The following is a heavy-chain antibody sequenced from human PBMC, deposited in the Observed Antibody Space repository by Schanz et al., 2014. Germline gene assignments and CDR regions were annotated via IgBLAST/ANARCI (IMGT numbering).Heavy chain of an antibody. CDR1: GFTFSASA. CDR2: ISASGGTT. J-gene: IGHJ5*01. CDR3: AKAPREYCNYDSCPNWFDS. V-gene: IGHV3-23*01. Sequence: EVQLLESGGGLVQPGGSLRLSCAASGFTFSASAMTWVRQIPGKGLEWVSAISASGGTTYYADSVKGRFTISRDNSKNTLDLQMNSLRAEDTAVYYCAKAPREYCNYDSCPNWFDSWGQGTLVAASS. D-gene: IGHD2-15*01.